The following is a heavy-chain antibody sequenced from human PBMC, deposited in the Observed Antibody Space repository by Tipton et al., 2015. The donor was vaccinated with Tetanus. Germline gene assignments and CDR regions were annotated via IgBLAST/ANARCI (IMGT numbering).Heavy chain of an antibody. CDR2: IYYSGTT. V-gene: IGHV4-61*01. J-gene: IGHJ5*01. CDR3: ARPSGGPWNWFDS. CDR1: GGSVSSGSYF. Sequence: TLSLTCTVSGGSVSSGSYFWSWIRQPPGKGLQWIGYIYYSGTTNYNPSLKSRVAMSVDTSKNQLSLRLNSVTSADTAVYYCARPSGGPWNWFDSWGQGALVTVSS.